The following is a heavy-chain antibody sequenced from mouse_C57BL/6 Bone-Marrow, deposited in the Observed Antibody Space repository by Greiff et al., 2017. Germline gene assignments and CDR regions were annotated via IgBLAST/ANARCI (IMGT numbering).Heavy chain of an antibody. CDR1: GFTFSDYY. J-gene: IGHJ1*03. CDR3: ARHYYGSSYHWYFDV. V-gene: IGHV5-12*01. D-gene: IGHD1-1*01. CDR2: ISNGGGST. Sequence: EVKLMESGGGLVQPGGSLKLSCAASGFTFSDYYMYWVRQTPEKRLEWVAYISNGGGSTYYPDTVKGRFTISRDNAKNTLYLQMSRLKSEDTAMYYCARHYYGSSYHWYFDVWGTGTTVTVSS.